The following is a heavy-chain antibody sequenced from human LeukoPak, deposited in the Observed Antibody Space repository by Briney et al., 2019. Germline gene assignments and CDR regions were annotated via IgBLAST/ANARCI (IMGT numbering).Heavy chain of an antibody. D-gene: IGHD4-17*01. Sequence: SQTLSLTCTVSGGSISSINYYWSWIRHHPGQGLEWIGYIYYSGSTYYNPSLKSRVTISVDTSKNQFSLKLSSVTAADTAVYYCARGGDYGEPLDYWGQGTLVTVSS. CDR3: ARGGDYGEPLDY. CDR2: IYYSGST. J-gene: IGHJ4*02. V-gene: IGHV4-31*03. CDR1: GGSISSINYY.